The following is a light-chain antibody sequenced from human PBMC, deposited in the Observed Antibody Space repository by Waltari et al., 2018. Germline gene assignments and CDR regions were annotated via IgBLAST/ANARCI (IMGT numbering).Light chain of an antibody. Sequence: IQLPQSPSFLSASLGDRLTPICRASQGISSYLAWYPQKPGKAPNLLIYAASTLQSGVPSRFSGSGSGTEFTLTISSLQPEDFATYFCQQVNSYPRTFGQGTQVDFK. V-gene: IGKV1-9*01. J-gene: IGKJ1*01. CDR3: QQVNSYPRT. CDR1: QGISSY. CDR2: AAS.